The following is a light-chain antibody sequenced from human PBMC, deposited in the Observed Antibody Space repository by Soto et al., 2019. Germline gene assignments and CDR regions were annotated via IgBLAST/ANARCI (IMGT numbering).Light chain of an antibody. V-gene: IGLV7-43*01. CDR2: STS. CDR3: LLYYGGSYV. J-gene: IGLJ1*01. Sequence: QPVVSQDSSLTVSRGGTVTLTCPYSTGAVTSGHYPNWFQQKPGQAPTALIYSTSNKHSWTPARFSGSLLGGKAALTLLGVQREDEAEYYCLLYYGGSYVFGTGTKVTVL. CDR1: TGAVTSGHY.